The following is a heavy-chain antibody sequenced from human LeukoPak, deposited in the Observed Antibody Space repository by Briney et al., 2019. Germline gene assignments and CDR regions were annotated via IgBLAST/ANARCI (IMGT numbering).Heavy chain of an antibody. CDR2: IYYSGST. J-gene: IGHJ3*02. CDR3: ARGSFRDYVWGSYRYTEGAFDI. D-gene: IGHD3-16*02. CDR1: GGSISSYY. V-gene: IGHV4-59*01. Sequence: SETLSLTCTVSGGSISSYYWSWIRQPPGKGLEWIGYIYYSGSTNYNPSLKSRVTISVDTSKNQFSLKLSSVTAADTAVYYCARGSFRDYVWGSYRYTEGAFDIWGQGTMVTVSS.